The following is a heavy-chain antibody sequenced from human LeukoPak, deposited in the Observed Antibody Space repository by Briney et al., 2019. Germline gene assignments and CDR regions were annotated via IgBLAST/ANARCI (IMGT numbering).Heavy chain of an antibody. D-gene: IGHD2-21*02. J-gene: IGHJ4*02. V-gene: IGHV5-10-1*01. Sequence: GESLKISCKGSGYSFTSYWISWVRQMPGKGLEWMGRIDPSDSYTNYSPSFQGHVTISADKSISTAYLQWSSLKASDTAMYYCARSSVVVTAMSPYYFDYWGQGTLVTVSS. CDR3: ARSSVVVTAMSPYYFDY. CDR1: GYSFTSYW. CDR2: IDPSDSYT.